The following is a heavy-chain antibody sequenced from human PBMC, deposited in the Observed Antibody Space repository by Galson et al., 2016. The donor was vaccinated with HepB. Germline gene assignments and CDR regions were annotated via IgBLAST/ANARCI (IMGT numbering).Heavy chain of an antibody. D-gene: IGHD2-2*01. CDR2: IKQDGSEK. Sequence: SLRLSCAASGFTFSSYWMSWVRQAPGKGLEWVANIKQDGSEKYYVDSVKGRFTISRDNAKNSLYLQMNSLRAEDTAVYYCARARGCSSSCHNFDYWGQGTLVTVSS. CDR1: GFTFSSYW. J-gene: IGHJ4*02. V-gene: IGHV3-7*04. CDR3: ARARGCSSSCHNFDY.